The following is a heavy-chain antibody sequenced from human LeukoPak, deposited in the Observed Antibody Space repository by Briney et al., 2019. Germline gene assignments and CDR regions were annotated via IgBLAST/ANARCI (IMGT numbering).Heavy chain of an antibody. CDR3: ASVARGYSYGAFDY. CDR1: GYTFTSYG. CDR2: ISAYNGNT. V-gene: IGHV1-18*01. J-gene: IGHJ4*02. Sequence: ASVKASCKASGYTFTSYGISWVRQAPGQGLEWMGWISAYNGNTNYAQKLQGRVTMTTDTSTSTAYMELRSLRSDDTAVYYCASVARGYSYGAFDYWGQGTLVTVSS. D-gene: IGHD5-18*01.